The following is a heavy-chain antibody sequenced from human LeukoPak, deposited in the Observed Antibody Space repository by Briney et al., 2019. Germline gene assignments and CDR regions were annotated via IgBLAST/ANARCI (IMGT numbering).Heavy chain of an antibody. CDR1: GFTFSDYY. Sequence: GGSLRLSCAASGFTFSDYYMSWIRQAPGKGLEWVSYISSSGSTIYYADSVKGRFTISRDNSKNTLYLQMNSLRLEDTALYYCAKGVYGSGTYWYDWFDPWGQATLVTVSS. CDR3: AKGVYGSGTYWYDWFDP. D-gene: IGHD3-10*01. J-gene: IGHJ5*02. V-gene: IGHV3-11*04. CDR2: ISSSGSTI.